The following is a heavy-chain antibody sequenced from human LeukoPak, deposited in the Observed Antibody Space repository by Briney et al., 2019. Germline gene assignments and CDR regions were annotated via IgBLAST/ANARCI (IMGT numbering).Heavy chain of an antibody. V-gene: IGHV3-53*01. Sequence: GGSLRLSCAASGFTVSSNYMSWVRQAPGKGLXXXXXXYSGGSTYYADSVKGRFTISRDNSKNTLYLQMNSLRAEDTAVYYCARSYGSGSYTTEYYFDYWGQGTLVTVSS. J-gene: IGHJ4*02. D-gene: IGHD3-10*01. CDR2: XYSGGST. CDR1: GFTVSSNY. CDR3: ARSYGSGSYTTEYYFDY.